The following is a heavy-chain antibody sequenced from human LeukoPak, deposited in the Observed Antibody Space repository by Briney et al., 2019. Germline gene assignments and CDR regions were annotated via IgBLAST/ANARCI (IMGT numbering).Heavy chain of an antibody. D-gene: IGHD4-17*01. CDR1: GFTFSSYE. V-gene: IGHV3-48*03. CDR2: ISSSGTTI. J-gene: IGHJ5*01. Sequence: PGGSLRLSCAASGFTFSSYEMNWVRQPPGKGLEWLSYISSSGTTIKYADSVKGRFTISRDNAKNSLYPQVNSLRAEDTAVYYCARVLITVTTCDSWGQGTLVTVSS. CDR3: ARVLITVTTCDS.